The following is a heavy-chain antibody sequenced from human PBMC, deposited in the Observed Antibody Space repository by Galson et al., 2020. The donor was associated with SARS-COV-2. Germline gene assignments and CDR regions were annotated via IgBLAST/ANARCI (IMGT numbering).Heavy chain of an antibody. Sequence: GSLRLSCAASGFTFSNAWMSWVRQAPGKGLEWVGRIKSKTDGGTTDYAAPVKGRFTISRDDSKNTLYLQMNSLKTEDTAVYYCTTEGVLWRFLEYYYYMDVWGKGTTVTVSS. J-gene: IGHJ6*03. CDR1: GFTFSNAW. V-gene: IGHV3-15*01. CDR3: TTEGVLWRFLEYYYYMDV. CDR2: IKSKTDGGTT. D-gene: IGHD3-3*01.